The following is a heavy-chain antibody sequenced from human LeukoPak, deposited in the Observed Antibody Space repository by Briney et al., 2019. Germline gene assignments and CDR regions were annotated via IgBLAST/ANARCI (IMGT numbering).Heavy chain of an antibody. CDR3: PRGAGIRYLGFDAFDI. D-gene: IGHD3-9*01. CDR1: GGSFSGYY. Sequence: MTSETLSLTCAVYGGSFSGYYWTWIRQPPGKGLEWIGEMNHSGSANYNPSLKSRGTISVDTSKNQFSLKLSSVTATDTAVYFCPRGAGIRYLGFDAFDIWGQGTMVTVSS. J-gene: IGHJ3*02. V-gene: IGHV4-34*01. CDR2: MNHSGSA.